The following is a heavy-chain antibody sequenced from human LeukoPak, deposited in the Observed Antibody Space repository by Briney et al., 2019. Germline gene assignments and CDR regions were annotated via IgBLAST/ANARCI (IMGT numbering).Heavy chain of an antibody. J-gene: IGHJ4*02. Sequence: ASVKVSCKASGYTFTSYLFSWVRQAPGQGLEWVGWISAHTGNTNYAQKFQGRVTLTTDTSTSTAYMELRSLRSDDTAVYYCAREGYCSGGSCYGDRATTNFDYWGQGTLVTVSS. D-gene: IGHD2-15*01. CDR3: AREGYCSGGSCYGDRATTNFDY. CDR2: ISAHTGNT. CDR1: GYTFTSYL. V-gene: IGHV1-18*01.